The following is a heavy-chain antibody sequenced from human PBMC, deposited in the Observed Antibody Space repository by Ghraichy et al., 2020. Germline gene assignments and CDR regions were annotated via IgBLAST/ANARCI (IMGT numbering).Heavy chain of an antibody. V-gene: IGHV3-23*01. Sequence: GGSLRLSCAASGFSFSSYAVAWVRQAPGKGLEWVSSISGSGGITYYADSVKGRFTISRDNSKSTLFLQIKSLRAEDTALYYCARDISQLDPFDIWGQGTMVTVSS. D-gene: IGHD2-2*01. J-gene: IGHJ3*02. CDR1: GFSFSSYA. CDR3: ARDISQLDPFDI. CDR2: ISGSGGIT.